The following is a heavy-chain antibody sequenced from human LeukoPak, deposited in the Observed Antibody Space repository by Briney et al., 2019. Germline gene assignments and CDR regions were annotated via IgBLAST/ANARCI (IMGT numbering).Heavy chain of an antibody. Sequence: ASVKVSCKASGYTFTSYGISWVRQAPGQGLEWMGWISAYNGNTNYAQKLQGRVTITTDTSTSTAYMELRSLRSDDTAVYYCARGEDYYGSGSYLIDYWGQGTLVTVSS. J-gene: IGHJ4*02. D-gene: IGHD3-10*01. CDR1: GYTFTSYG. CDR3: ARGEDYYGSGSYLIDY. CDR2: ISAYNGNT. V-gene: IGHV1-18*01.